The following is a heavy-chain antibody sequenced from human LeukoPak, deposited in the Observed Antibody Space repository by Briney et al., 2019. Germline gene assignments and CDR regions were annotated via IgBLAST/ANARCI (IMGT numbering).Heavy chain of an antibody. D-gene: IGHD2/OR15-2a*01. CDR1: GYSFTSYW. CDR3: ARRAYCDSVTCFTLPDY. V-gene: IGHV5-51*01. J-gene: IGHJ4*02. CDR2: IYPGDSDT. Sequence: HGESLKISCKGSGYSFTSYWIGWVRQMPGKGLEWMGIIYPGDSDTRYSPSFQGQVTISADKSISTAYLQWSSLKASDTAMYYCARRAYCDSVTCFTLPDYWGQGTLVTVSS.